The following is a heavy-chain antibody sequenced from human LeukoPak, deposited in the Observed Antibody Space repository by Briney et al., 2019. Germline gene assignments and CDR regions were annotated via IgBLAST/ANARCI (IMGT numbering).Heavy chain of an antibody. D-gene: IGHD5-12*01. CDR2: IYYSGST. CDR3: ARVSGYDCESFYDY. J-gene: IGHJ4*02. CDR1: SGSISPYF. V-gene: IGHV4-59*01. Sequence: PSETLSLTCNFSSGSISPYFWSWIRQTPGKGLEWIGYIYYSGSTKYNPSLKGRVTISIDASKKQFSLKLRSVTAADTAVYYCARVSGYDCESFYDYWGQGTLVTVSS.